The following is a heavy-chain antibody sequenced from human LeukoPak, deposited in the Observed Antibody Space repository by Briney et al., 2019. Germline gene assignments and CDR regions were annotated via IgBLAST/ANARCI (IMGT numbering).Heavy chain of an antibody. CDR1: GGTFSSYA. D-gene: IGHD6-19*01. V-gene: IGHV1-2*04. CDR3: ARESAVAGTFFYY. J-gene: IGHJ4*02. Sequence: ASVKVSCKASGGTFSSYAISWVRQAPGQGLEWMGWINPNSGGTNYAQKFQGWVTMTRDTSISTAYMELSRLRSDDTAVYYCARESAVAGTFFYYWGQGTLVTVSS. CDR2: INPNSGGT.